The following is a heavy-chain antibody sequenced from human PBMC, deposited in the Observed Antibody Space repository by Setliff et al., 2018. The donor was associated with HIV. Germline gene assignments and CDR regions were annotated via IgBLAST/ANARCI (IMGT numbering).Heavy chain of an antibody. V-gene: IGHV7-4-1*02. J-gene: IGHJ3*02. D-gene: IGHD5-12*01. Sequence: PGASVKVSCKASGYSFINYAINWLRQAPGRGLEWMGWFHTEQGFPMYAQGFTGRFVFSLDPSVNTAYLQINSLTPDDGGVYYCAVDRHAFDIWGQGTVVTVSS. CDR3: AVDRHAFDI. CDR2: FHTEQGFP. CDR1: GYSFINYA.